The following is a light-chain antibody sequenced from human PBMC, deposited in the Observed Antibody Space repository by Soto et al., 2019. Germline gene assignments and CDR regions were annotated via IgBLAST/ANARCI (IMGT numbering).Light chain of an antibody. CDR2: GNN. Sequence: QSVLTQPPSASGTPGQRVTISCSGSSSNIGSNTVNWYQQLPGTAPKLLIYGNNQRPSGVPDRFSGSKSGTSASLAISGPQSEAESDYYCAAWDQNRIVVFGGGTKLTVL. V-gene: IGLV1-44*01. CDR3: AAWDQNRIVV. CDR1: SSNIGSNT. J-gene: IGLJ2*01.